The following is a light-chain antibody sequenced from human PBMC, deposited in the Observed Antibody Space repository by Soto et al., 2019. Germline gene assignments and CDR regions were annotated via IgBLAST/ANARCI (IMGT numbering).Light chain of an antibody. CDR3: QQFGSSSWT. V-gene: IGKV3-20*01. Sequence: DILLTQSPCTLSLSPGERATLSCRASQSVSSSYLAWYQQKPGQAPRLLIYGASRRATGIPDRFSGSGSGTDFTLTIIRLEPEDFAVYYCQQFGSSSWTFGQGTKVDI. J-gene: IGKJ1*01. CDR1: QSVSSSY. CDR2: GAS.